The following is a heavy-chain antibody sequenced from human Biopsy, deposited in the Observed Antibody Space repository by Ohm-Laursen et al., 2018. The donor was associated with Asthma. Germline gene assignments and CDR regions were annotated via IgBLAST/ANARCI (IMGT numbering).Heavy chain of an antibody. CDR2: ISKDASTQ. Sequence: SLRLSCAASGFTFMTYGMHWVRQAPGKGLEWVGVISKDASTQDDADSVKGRFTMARDNSKNTLDLQMNSLREEDTAVYYCVRDGTDDAFDIWGQGTVVSVSS. CDR1: GFTFMTYG. CDR3: VRDGTDDAFDI. V-gene: IGHV3-30*06. D-gene: IGHD1-1*01. J-gene: IGHJ3*02.